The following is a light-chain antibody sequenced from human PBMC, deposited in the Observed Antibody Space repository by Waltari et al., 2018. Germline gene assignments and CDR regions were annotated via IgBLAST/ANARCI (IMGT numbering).Light chain of an antibody. CDR2: LNS. J-gene: IGLJ3*02. CDR1: NIGNKV. Sequence: YVLTPSPPVSVALGQTATTTWGGNNIGNKVENWYRQRPGQAPVLVVDLNSARDSGIPEQFSGSNSGNTATLTISRVEAGDEADYYCQVWDSNIWVFGGGTKVTVL. CDR3: QVWDSNIWV. V-gene: IGLV3-21*02.